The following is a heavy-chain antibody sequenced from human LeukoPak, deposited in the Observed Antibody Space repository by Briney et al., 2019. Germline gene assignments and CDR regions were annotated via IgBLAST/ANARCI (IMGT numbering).Heavy chain of an antibody. CDR1: GGSFSGYY. CDR2: INHSGST. V-gene: IGHV4-34*01. D-gene: IGHD2-21*02. Sequence: SETLSLTCAVYGGSFSGYYWSWIRQPPGKGLEWIGEINHSGSTNYNPSLKSRVTISVDTSKNQFSLKLSSVTAADTAVYYCARVERSVHIVVVTAIDYWGQGTLVTVSS. CDR3: ARVERSVHIVVVTAIDY. J-gene: IGHJ4*02.